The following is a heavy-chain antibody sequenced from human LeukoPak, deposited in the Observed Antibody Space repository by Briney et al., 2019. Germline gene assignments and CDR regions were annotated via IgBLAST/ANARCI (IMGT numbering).Heavy chain of an antibody. CDR2: MNPNSGNT. J-gene: IGHJ6*02. CDR1: GYTFTSYD. V-gene: IGHV1-8*01. Sequence: GASVKVSCKASGYTFTSYDINWVRQATGQGLEWMGWMNPNSGNTGYAQKFQGRVTMTRNTSISTAYMELSSLRSEDTAVYYCARDSSGYGAGDYYGMDVWGQGTTVTVSS. CDR3: ARDSSGYGAGDYYGMDV. D-gene: IGHD6-25*01.